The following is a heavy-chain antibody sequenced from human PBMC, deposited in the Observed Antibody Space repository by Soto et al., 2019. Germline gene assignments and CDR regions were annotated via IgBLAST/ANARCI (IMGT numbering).Heavy chain of an antibody. D-gene: IGHD6-19*01. CDR1: GFTVSSNY. V-gene: IGHV3-66*01. CDR2: IYSGGST. CDR3: ARDQGSGWAGYYYGMDV. Sequence: EVQLVESGGGLVQPGGSLRLSCAASGFTVSSNYMSWVRQAPGKGLEWVSVIYSGGSTYYADSVKGRFTISRDNSKNTLYLQMNSLRAEDTAVYYCARDQGSGWAGYYYGMDVWGQGTTVTVSS. J-gene: IGHJ6*02.